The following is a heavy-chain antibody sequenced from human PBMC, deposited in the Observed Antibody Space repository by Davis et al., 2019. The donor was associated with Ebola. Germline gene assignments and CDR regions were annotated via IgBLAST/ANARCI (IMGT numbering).Heavy chain of an antibody. CDR1: GFTVSSNY. CDR2: IKSKTDGGTT. V-gene: IGHV3-15*01. Sequence: GGSLRLSCAASGFTVSSNYMSWVRQAPGKGLEWVGRIKSKTDGGTTDYGAPVKGRFAMSRDDSKNTLYLQMNSLKIDDTAVYYCTTLSTVTTMYFDLWGRGTLVTVSS. J-gene: IGHJ2*01. D-gene: IGHD4-17*01. CDR3: TTLSTVTTMYFDL.